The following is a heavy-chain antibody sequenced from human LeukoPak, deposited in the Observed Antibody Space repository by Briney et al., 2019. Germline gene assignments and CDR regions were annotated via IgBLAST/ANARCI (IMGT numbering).Heavy chain of an antibody. CDR3: ARVPARWFGELFSYYFHY. Sequence: GGSLRLSCAASGFTFSDYYMSWICQAPGKGLEWVSYISSSGSTIYYADSVKGRFTISRDNAKNSLYLQMNSLRAEDTAVYYCARVPARWFGELFSYYFHYWGQGTLVTVSS. CDR2: ISSSGSTI. CDR1: GFTFSDYY. V-gene: IGHV3-11*01. D-gene: IGHD3-10*01. J-gene: IGHJ4*02.